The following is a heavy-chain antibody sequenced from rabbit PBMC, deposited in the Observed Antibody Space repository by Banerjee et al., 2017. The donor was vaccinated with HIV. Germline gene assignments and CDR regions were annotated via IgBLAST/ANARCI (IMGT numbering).Heavy chain of an antibody. CDR2: IYAGSGST. Sequence: EESGGDLVKPEGSLTLTCTASGFSFSSSYWICWVRQAPGKGLEWIACIYAGSGSTYYASWAKGRFTISKTSSTTVTLQMTSLTAADTATYFCARGNDWAAFNFWGQGTLVTVS. J-gene: IGHJ4*01. V-gene: IGHV1S45*01. D-gene: IGHD4-1*01. CDR1: GFSFSSSYW. CDR3: ARGNDWAAFNF.